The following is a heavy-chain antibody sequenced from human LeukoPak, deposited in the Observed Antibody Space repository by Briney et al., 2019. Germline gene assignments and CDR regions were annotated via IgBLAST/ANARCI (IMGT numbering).Heavy chain of an antibody. D-gene: IGHD6-19*01. CDR2: IKQDGSEK. CDR3: ARDLRGSGWYFDY. Sequence: GGSLRLSCAASGFTFSSYRMSWVRQAPGKGLEWVANIKQDGSEKYYVDSVKGRFTISRDNAKNSLYPQMNSLRAEDTAVYYCARDLRGSGWYFDYWGQGTLVTVSS. J-gene: IGHJ4*02. CDR1: GFTFSSYR. V-gene: IGHV3-7*01.